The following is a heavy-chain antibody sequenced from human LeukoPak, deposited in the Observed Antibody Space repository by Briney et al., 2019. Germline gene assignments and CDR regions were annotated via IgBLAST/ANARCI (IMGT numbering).Heavy chain of an antibody. D-gene: IGHD6-6*01. CDR1: GGSISSSY. CDR3: ARAGYSSSPYFDY. Sequence: SETLSLTCTVSGGSISSSYWSWIRQPPGKGLEWIGYIYYSGSTSYNPSLKSRVTISVDTSKNQFSLKLSSVTAADTAVYYCARAGYSSSPYFDYWGQGTLVTVSS. CDR2: IYYSGST. J-gene: IGHJ4*02. V-gene: IGHV4-59*01.